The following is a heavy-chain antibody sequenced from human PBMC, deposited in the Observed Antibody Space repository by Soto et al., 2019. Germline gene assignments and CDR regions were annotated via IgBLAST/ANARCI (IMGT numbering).Heavy chain of an antibody. Sequence: SETLSLTCTVSGGSISSSSYYWGWIRQPPGKGLEWIGSIYYSGSTYYNPSLKSRVTISLDTSKNQFSLKLSSVTAADTAVYYCARHTPSSSWYLGGDYWGQGTLVTVSS. J-gene: IGHJ4*02. CDR2: IYYSGST. D-gene: IGHD6-13*01. CDR1: GGSISSSSYY. V-gene: IGHV4-39*01. CDR3: ARHTPSSSWYLGGDY.